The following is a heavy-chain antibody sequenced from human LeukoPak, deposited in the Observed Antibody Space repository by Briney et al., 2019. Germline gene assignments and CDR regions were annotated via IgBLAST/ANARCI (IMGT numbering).Heavy chain of an antibody. V-gene: IGHV3-48*03. Sequence: GGSLRLSCAASGFTFSSYEMNWVRQAPGKGLEWVSYISSSGSTIYYADSVKGRFTISRDNAKNSLYLQMNSLRAEDTAVYYCARDPGGSSPLDYWGQGTLVTVSS. CDR3: ARDPGGSSPLDY. D-gene: IGHD1-26*01. CDR1: GFTFSSYE. J-gene: IGHJ4*02. CDR2: ISSSGSTI.